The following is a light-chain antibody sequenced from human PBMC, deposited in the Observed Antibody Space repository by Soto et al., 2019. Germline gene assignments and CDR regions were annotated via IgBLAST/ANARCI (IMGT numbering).Light chain of an antibody. V-gene: IGLV2-14*01. Sequence: QSALTQTASVSGSPGQSITISCTGTISDVGGYNYVSWYQQHPGKAPKLMIYEVTNRPSGISDRFSGSKSGNTASLTISGLQAEDEADYYCSSYTSSSTLFGTGTKLTVL. CDR2: EVT. CDR3: SSYTSSSTL. J-gene: IGLJ1*01. CDR1: ISDVGGYNY.